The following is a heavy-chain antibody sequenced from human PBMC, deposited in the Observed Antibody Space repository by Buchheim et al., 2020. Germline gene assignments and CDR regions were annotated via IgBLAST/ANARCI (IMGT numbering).Heavy chain of an antibody. J-gene: IGHJ4*02. V-gene: IGHV3-33*01. CDR1: GFTFSSYG. CDR2: IWYDGSNK. Sequence: QVQLVESGGGVVQPGRSLRLSCAASGFTFSSYGMHWVRQAPGKGLEWVAVIWYDGSNKYYADSVKGRFTFSRDISKNNLFLQMNSLRAEDTAVYYCAREEVEDDFWSGYYYWGQGTL. D-gene: IGHD3-3*01. CDR3: AREEVEDDFWSGYYY.